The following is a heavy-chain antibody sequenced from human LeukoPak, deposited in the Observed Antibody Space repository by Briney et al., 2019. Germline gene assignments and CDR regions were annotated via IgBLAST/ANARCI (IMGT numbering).Heavy chain of an antibody. V-gene: IGHV3-7*01. Sequence: GGSLRLSRAASGFSISNYWMSWVRQAPGKGLEWVANIKDDGSDKYYVDSVKGRFTISRDNAKNSLYLQMNSLRVEDTAVYYCARDQSSRPLGYWGQGTLVTVFS. CDR3: ARDQSSRPLGY. D-gene: IGHD3-16*01. CDR1: GFSISNYW. CDR2: IKDDGSDK. J-gene: IGHJ4*02.